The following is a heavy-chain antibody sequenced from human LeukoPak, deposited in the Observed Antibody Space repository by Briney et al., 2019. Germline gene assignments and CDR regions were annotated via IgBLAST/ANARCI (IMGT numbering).Heavy chain of an antibody. CDR1: EFTVGNNY. V-gene: IGHV3-53*01. CDR3: ARGIEMAAIFFST. D-gene: IGHD5-24*01. Sequence: GGSQRLSCAASEFTVGNNYMSWVRQAPGKGLEWVSVIYSDGPTYYADSVKGRFTISRDISKNTVYLQMNSLRTEDTAVYYCARGIEMAAIFFSTWGQGTLVTVSS. CDR2: IYSDGPT. J-gene: IGHJ5*02.